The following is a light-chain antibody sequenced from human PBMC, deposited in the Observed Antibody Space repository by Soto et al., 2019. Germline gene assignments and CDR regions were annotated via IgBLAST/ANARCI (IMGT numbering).Light chain of an antibody. V-gene: IGKV4-1*01. CDR1: QSVLYSPNNKNY. Sequence: DIVMTQSPDSLAVSLGEMATINCKSSQSVLYSPNNKNYIAWYQHRPGQAPRLLIYRASTRAPGVPARFSGSGSGTEFTLTISSLQPEDFTVYSCLQYHNLWAFGQGTKVDIK. J-gene: IGKJ1*01. CDR3: LQYHNLWA. CDR2: RAS.